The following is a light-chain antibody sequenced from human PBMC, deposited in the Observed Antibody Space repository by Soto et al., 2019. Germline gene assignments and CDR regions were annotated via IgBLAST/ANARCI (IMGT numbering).Light chain of an antibody. CDR3: QSYENSLSGAV. V-gene: IGLV1-40*01. Sequence: QSVLTQPPSVSGAPGQRVTISCTGSSSNIGAGYDVHWYQQLPGTAPKLLIYGNYNRPSGVPDRISGSRSGTSASLAITGIQAEDEADYYCQSYENSLSGAVFGGGTKVTVL. CDR2: GNY. J-gene: IGLJ2*01. CDR1: SSNIGAGYD.